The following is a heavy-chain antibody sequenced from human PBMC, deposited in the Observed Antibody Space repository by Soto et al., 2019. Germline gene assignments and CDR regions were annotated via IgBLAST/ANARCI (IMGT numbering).Heavy chain of an antibody. CDR1: GYRFTNYG. Sequence: ASAKVPWKDCGYRFTNYGSCWVRQAPGQGLEWMGWSSAYNGNTNYADNLQGRVTMTTDTSTSTAYMELRSLRSDDTAVYYCARAPVYDSSNYRWFEPWGQGTPVTGSS. CDR3: ARAPVYDSSNYRWFEP. V-gene: IGHV1-18*01. D-gene: IGHD3-22*01. J-gene: IGHJ5*02. CDR2: SSAYNGNT.